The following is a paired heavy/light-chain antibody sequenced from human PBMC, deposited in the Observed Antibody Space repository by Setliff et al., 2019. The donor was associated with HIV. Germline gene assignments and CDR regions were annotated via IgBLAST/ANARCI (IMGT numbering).Light chain of an antibody. CDR1: KLGDKY. Sequence: SYELTQPPSVSVSRGQTASITCSGDKLGDKYVCWYQQKPGQSPVLVIYEDSKRPSGIPERFSGSNSGNTATLTISGTQAMDEADYYCQAWDSSTRDVVFGGGTKLTVL. J-gene: IGLJ2*01. CDR3: QAWDSSTRDVV. V-gene: IGLV3-1*01. CDR2: EDS.
Heavy chain of an antibody. CDR2: ISSNGGST. Sequence: EVQLVESGGGFVQPGGSLRLSCAASGFTFSTYAIHWVRQAPGKGLEYVSGISSNGGSTHYANSVKGRFTISRDNSKNTLYLQMGSLRAEDMAVYYCARDRFNWNDPPALDIWGQGTMVTVSS. CDR1: GFTFSTYA. J-gene: IGHJ3*02. D-gene: IGHD1-1*01. CDR3: ARDRFNWNDPPALDI. V-gene: IGHV3-64*01.